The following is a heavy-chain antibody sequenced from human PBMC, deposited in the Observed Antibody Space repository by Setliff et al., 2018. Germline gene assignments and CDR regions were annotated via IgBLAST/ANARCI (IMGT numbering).Heavy chain of an antibody. D-gene: IGHD2-8*02. V-gene: IGHV3-20*04. CDR3: ARAQDHSLVGRWYFDL. J-gene: IGHJ2*01. CDR2: LSWNGDDT. Sequence: PGGSLRLSCTASGFDFGVYGMSWIRQAPGKGLEWVSGLSWNGDDTGYADSVKGRFTISLDTSKNHLSLRLSSVTAADTAVYYCARAQDHSLVGRWYFDLWGRGTLVTVSS. CDR1: GFDFGVYG.